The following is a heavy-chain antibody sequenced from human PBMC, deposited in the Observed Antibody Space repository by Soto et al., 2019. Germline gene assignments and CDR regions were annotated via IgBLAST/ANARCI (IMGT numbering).Heavy chain of an antibody. Sequence: ASETLSLTCTVSGGSISSYYWSWIRQPPGKGLEWIGYIYYSGSTNYNPSLKSRVTISVDTSKNQFSLKLSSVTAVDTAVYYCAGYYDSSGYYGYFDYWGQGTLVTVSS. D-gene: IGHD3-22*01. CDR3: AGYYDSSGYYGYFDY. V-gene: IGHV4-59*12. CDR1: GGSISSYY. CDR2: IYYSGST. J-gene: IGHJ4*02.